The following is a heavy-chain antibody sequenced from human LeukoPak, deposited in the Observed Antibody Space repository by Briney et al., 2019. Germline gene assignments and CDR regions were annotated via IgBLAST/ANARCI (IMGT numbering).Heavy chain of an antibody. V-gene: IGHV3-15*01. CDR3: TTLRSSSWSDY. Sequence: RLGGSLRLSCAASGFTFSNAWMSWVRQAPGKGLEWVGRIKSKTDGGTTDYAAPVKGRFTISRDDSKNTLYLQMNSLKTEDTAVYYCTTLRSSSWSDYWGQGTLVTVSS. D-gene: IGHD6-13*01. CDR1: GFTFSNAW. CDR2: IKSKTDGGTT. J-gene: IGHJ4*02.